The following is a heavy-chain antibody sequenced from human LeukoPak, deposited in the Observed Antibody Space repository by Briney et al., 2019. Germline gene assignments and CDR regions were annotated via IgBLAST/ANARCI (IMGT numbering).Heavy chain of an antibody. CDR1: GFTFSSYW. V-gene: IGHV3-7*01. D-gene: IGHD2-21*02. J-gene: IGHJ4*02. Sequence: GGSLRLSCAASGFTFSSYWMSWVRQAPGKGLEWVANIKQDGSEKYYADSVKGQFTISRDNSKNTLYLQMNSLRVEDTAVYYCAKGISPIVVVTATEYWGQGTLVTVSS. CDR2: IKQDGSEK. CDR3: AKGISPIVVVTATEY.